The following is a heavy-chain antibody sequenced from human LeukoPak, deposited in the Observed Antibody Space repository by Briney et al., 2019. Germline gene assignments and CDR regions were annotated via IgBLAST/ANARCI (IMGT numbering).Heavy chain of an antibody. CDR1: GFTFSSYG. V-gene: IGHV3-30*18. CDR2: ISYDGSYK. J-gene: IGHJ4*02. Sequence: SGRSLRLSCAASGFTFSSYGMHWVRQAPGMGLEWVALISYDGSYKYYAASVKGRFTISRDSSNNTLYLHMNSLRAEDTAVYYCAKGDSIGPSIQLWFGPDYWGQGTLVTVSS. D-gene: IGHD5-18*01. CDR3: AKGDSIGPSIQLWFGPDY.